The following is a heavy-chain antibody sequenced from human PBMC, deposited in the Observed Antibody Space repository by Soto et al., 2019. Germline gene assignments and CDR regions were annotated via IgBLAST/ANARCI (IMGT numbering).Heavy chain of an antibody. CDR2: INHSGST. CDR1: GGSFSGYY. Sequence: SETLSLTCAVYGGSFSGYYWIWIRKHPGKGLEWIGEINHSGSTNYNPSLKSRVTISVETSKNQFSLKLSSVTAADTAVYYCARGSSVFGVVIITRKPSFEYWGQGTLVTLSS. J-gene: IGHJ4*02. D-gene: IGHD3-3*01. CDR3: ARGSSVFGVVIITRKPSFEY. V-gene: IGHV4-34*01.